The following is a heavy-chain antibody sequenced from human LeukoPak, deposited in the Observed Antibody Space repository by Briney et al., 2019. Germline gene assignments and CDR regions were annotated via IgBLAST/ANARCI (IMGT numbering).Heavy chain of an antibody. Sequence: GGPLRLSCAASGFTFSSYGMHWVRQAPGKGLEWVAVIWYDGSNKYYADSVKGRFTISRDNSKNTLYLQMNSLRAEDTAVYYCARDAGYAYFDYWGQGTLVTVSS. CDR3: ARDAGYAYFDY. CDR1: GFTFSSYG. CDR2: IWYDGSNK. D-gene: IGHD5-12*01. V-gene: IGHV3-33*01. J-gene: IGHJ4*02.